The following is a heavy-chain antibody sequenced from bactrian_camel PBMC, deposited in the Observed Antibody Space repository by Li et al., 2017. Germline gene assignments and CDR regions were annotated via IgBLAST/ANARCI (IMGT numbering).Heavy chain of an antibody. CDR3: AAPTTYFYNDFGH. Sequence: QLVESGGGSVQAGGSLKLSCAASGYIFSTCGMSWYRQAPGKERELVANITSDHSTNYADSVRGRFTISQDNAKNTLYLQMTGLKAEDTAMYYCAAPTTYFYNDFGHWGQGTQVTVS. CDR2: ITSDHST. CDR1: GYIFSTCG. D-gene: IGHD2*01. J-gene: IGHJ6*01. V-gene: IGHV3S53*01.